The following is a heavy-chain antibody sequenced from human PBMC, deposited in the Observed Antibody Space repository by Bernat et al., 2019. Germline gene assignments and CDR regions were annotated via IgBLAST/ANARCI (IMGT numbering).Heavy chain of an antibody. CDR3: AHIGYCSGGSCLGEPTEYFQH. J-gene: IGHJ1*01. CDR1: GFTVSSNY. CDR2: IYSGGST. V-gene: IGHV3-53*01. D-gene: IGHD2-15*01. Sequence: EVQLVESGGGLIQPGGSLRLSCAASGFTVSSNYMSWVRQAPGKGLEWVSVIYSGGSTYYADSGKGRFTISRDNSKNTLYLQMNSLRAEDTAVYYCAHIGYCSGGSCLGEPTEYFQHWGQGTLVTVSS.